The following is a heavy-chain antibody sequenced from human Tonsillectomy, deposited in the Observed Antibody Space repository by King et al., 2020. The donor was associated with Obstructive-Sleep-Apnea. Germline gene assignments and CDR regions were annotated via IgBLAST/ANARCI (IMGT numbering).Heavy chain of an antibody. V-gene: IGHV3-73*01. CDR1: GFTFSGSA. CDR3: TRDLHLAFDY. Sequence: EVQLVESGGGLVQPGGSLKLSCAASGFTFSGSAMHWVRQASGKGLEWVGRIRSKANSYATAYAASVKGRFTISRDDSKNTAYLQMNSRKTEDTAVYYCTRDLHLAFDYWGQGTLVTVSS. CDR2: IRSKANSYAT. J-gene: IGHJ4*02.